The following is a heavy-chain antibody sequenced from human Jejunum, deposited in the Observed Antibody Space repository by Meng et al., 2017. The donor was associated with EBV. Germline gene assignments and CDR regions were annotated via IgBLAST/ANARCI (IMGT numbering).Heavy chain of an antibody. CDR2: ISYDGSNK. D-gene: IGHD2-21*01. CDR1: GFIFIDYA. J-gene: IGHJ4*02. V-gene: IGHV3-30-3*01. CDR3: TREIRGFYSAY. Sequence: VRLVESGRGCVQPGMSLRLSGACSGFIFIDYAIHWVRQAPGKGLEWVALISYDGSNKYYADSVKGRFTISRDSSKNTLFLQMNSLRTEDTAVYYCTREIRGFYSAYWGQGALVTVSS.